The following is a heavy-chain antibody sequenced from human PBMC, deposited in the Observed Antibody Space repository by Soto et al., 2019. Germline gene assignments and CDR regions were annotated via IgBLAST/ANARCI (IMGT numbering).Heavy chain of an antibody. Sequence: PGGSLRLSCAASGFTCNSYYMTWVRQAPGKGLEWVANIRQDGSDKYYVGSVKGRFTISRDNAKKSLYLQMNSLRAEDTAVYYCAGERGGPTTSDFDIWGQGTMVTVSS. V-gene: IGHV3-7*04. D-gene: IGHD1-26*01. CDR3: AGERGGPTTSDFDI. CDR2: IRQDGSDK. J-gene: IGHJ3*02. CDR1: GFTCNSYY.